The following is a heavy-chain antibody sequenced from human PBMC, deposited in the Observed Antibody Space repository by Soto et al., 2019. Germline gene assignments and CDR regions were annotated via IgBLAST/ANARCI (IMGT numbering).Heavy chain of an antibody. V-gene: IGHV1-69*06. D-gene: IGHD2-2*01. J-gene: IGHJ6*02. CDR3: ARYCSSTSCLRGGYYYYYGMDV. Sequence: SVKVSCKASGGTFSSYAISWVRQAPGQGLEWMGGIIPIFGTANYAQKFQGRVKITADKSTSTAYMELSSLSSEGTAVYYCARYCSSTSCLRGGYYYYYGMDVWGQGTTVTVSS. CDR2: IIPIFGTA. CDR1: GGTFSSYA.